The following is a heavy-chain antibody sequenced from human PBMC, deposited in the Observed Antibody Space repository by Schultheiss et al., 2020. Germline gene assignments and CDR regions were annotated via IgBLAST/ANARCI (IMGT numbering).Heavy chain of an antibody. CDR1: GGSFSGYY. J-gene: IGHJ4*02. CDR2: ISQSGST. D-gene: IGHD3-10*01. Sequence: SETLFLTCAVYGGSFSGYYWSWIRQPPGKGLEWIGYISQSGSTYYNPSLKSRVTISVDRSKNQFSLKLSSVTAADTAVYYCARGSGFDYWGQGTLVTVSS. CDR3: ARGSGFDY. V-gene: IGHV4-34*01.